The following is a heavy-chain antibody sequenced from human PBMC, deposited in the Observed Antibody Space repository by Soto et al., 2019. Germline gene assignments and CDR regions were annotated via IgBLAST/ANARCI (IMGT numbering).Heavy chain of an antibody. CDR1: GFTFDRYA. CDR3: ARDHRWAFDY. D-gene: IGHD3-16*01. J-gene: IGHJ4*02. CDR2: ISPDRATV. Sequence: EVQLVESGGGLVQPGGYLRLSCVASGFTFDRYAMNWVRQAPGKGLEWLSWISPDRATVEYSDSVTGRFTMSRDDAKNLLNLQMNSLKDEDTAVYYCARDHRWAFDYWGQGTRVTVTS. V-gene: IGHV3-48*02.